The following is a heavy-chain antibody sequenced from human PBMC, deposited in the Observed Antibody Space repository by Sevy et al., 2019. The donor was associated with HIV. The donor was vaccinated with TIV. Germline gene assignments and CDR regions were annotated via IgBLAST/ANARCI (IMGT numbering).Heavy chain of an antibody. D-gene: IGHD3-16*01. V-gene: IGHV3-21*01. CDR1: GFTFTSYT. CDR2: ISYSAEYI. J-gene: IGHJ4*02. Sequence: GESLKISCATSGFTFTSYTMNWVRQAPGKGLEWVSSISYSAEYIYYADSVKGRFTISRDSAKNSLFLQMNSLRVEDTAVYYCARDEGGYDPLDYWGQGTLVTVSS. CDR3: ARDEGGYDPLDY.